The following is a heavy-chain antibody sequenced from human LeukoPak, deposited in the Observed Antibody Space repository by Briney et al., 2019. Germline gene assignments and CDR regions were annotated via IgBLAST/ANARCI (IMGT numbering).Heavy chain of an antibody. CDR2: IYPGDSDT. V-gene: IGHV5-51*01. CDR3: ARHRRGAVAGILLGYFDY. D-gene: IGHD6-19*01. J-gene: IGHJ4*02. CDR1: GYSFTSYW. Sequence: GESLKISCKGSGYSFTSYWIGWVRQMPGKGLEWMGIIYPGDSDTRYSPSFQGQVTISADKSISTAYLQWSSLKASDTAMYYCARHRRGAVAGILLGYFDYWGQGTLVTVSS.